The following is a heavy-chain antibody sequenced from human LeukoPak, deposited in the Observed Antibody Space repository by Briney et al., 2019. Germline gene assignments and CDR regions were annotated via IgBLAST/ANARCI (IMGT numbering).Heavy chain of an antibody. Sequence: GGSLRLSCAASGFTFSSYSMNWVRQAPGKGLEWVSSISSSSSYIYYADSVKGRFTISRDNAKNSLYLQMNSLRAEDTAVYYCARVSSSWYYVNYYYYMDVWGKGTTVTVSS. D-gene: IGHD6-13*01. V-gene: IGHV3-21*01. J-gene: IGHJ6*03. CDR1: GFTFSSYS. CDR2: ISSSSSYI. CDR3: ARVSSSWYYVNYYYYMDV.